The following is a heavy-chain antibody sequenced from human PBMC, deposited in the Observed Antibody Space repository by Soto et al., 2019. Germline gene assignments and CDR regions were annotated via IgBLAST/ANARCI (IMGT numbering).Heavy chain of an antibody. J-gene: IGHJ4*02. V-gene: IGHV4-34*01. CDR3: ARRSMRDGYNKLFDY. Sequence: QVQLQQWGAGLLKPSETLSLTCAVYGGSFSGYYWSWIRQPPGKGLAWIGEINHSGSTNYNPSLKSRGTRSVDTAKNQFSLKLSSVTAADTAVYYCARRSMRDGYNKLFDYWGQGTLVTVAS. D-gene: IGHD5-12*01. CDR2: INHSGST. CDR1: GGSFSGYY.